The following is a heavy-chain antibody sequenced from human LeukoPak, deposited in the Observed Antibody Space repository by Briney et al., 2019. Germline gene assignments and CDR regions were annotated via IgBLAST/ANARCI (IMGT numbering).Heavy chain of an antibody. J-gene: IGHJ4*02. D-gene: IGHD3-22*01. CDR2: ISSSSSTI. Sequence: GGSLRLSCAASGFTFSSYSMNWVRQAPGKGLEWVSYISSSSSTIYYADSVKGRFTISRDNAKDSLYLQMHSLRAEDTAVYYCARDPRYDSSGYWGYWGQGTLVTVSS. V-gene: IGHV3-48*01. CDR3: ARDPRYDSSGYWGY. CDR1: GFTFSSYS.